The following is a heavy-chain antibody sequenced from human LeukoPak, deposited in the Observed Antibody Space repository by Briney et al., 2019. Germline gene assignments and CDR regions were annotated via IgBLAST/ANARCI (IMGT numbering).Heavy chain of an antibody. CDR3: ARIGHDLYQTFDF. CDR1: GYTFTSYD. Sequence: ASVKVSCKASGYTFTSYDINWVRQATGQGLEWMGWMNPNSGNTGYAQKFQGRVTMTRNTSISTAYMELSSLRSEDTAIYYCARIGHDLYQTFDFWGNGNLITVSS. D-gene: IGHD2-2*01. CDR2: MNPNSGNT. V-gene: IGHV1-8*01. J-gene: IGHJ4*01.